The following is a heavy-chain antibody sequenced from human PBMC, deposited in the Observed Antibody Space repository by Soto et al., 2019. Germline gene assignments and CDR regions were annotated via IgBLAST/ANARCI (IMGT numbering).Heavy chain of an antibody. V-gene: IGHV4-59*08. CDR3: ARRPGRNLGNYYYYMDV. D-gene: IGHD1-7*01. CDR1: GGSISSYY. CDR2: IYYSGST. Sequence: SETLSLTCTVSGGSISSYYWSWIRQPPGKGLEWIGYIYYSGSTNYNPSLKSRVTISVDTSKNQFSLKLSSVTAADTAVYYCARRPGRNLGNYYYYMDVWGKGTTVTVSS. J-gene: IGHJ6*03.